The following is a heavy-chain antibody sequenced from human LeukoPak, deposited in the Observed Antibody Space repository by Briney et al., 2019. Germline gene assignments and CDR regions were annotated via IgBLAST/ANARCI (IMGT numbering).Heavy chain of an antibody. CDR3: ARGGPEDAFDI. V-gene: IGHV3-66*01. CDR2: MYSGGST. D-gene: IGHD1-14*01. CDR1: GFTVSSEY. J-gene: IGHJ3*02. Sequence: PGGSLRLSCVASGFTVSSEYKSWVRQAPGKGLEWVSVMYSGGSTYYADSVKDRFIISRDSFRNTLYLQMNSLRAEDTAVYYCARGGPEDAFDIWGQGTLVTVSS.